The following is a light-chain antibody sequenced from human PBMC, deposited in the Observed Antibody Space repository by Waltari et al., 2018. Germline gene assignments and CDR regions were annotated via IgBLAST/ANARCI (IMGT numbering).Light chain of an antibody. CDR1: QSISSW. J-gene: IGKJ3*01. Sequence: DIQMTQSPSTLFASVGDRVTITCRASQSISSWLAWYQQKPGKAPKLLIYKASSLESGVPSRFSSSGSGTEFTLTISSLQPDDFATYYCQQYNSYAITFGPGTKVDIK. V-gene: IGKV1-5*03. CDR3: QQYNSYAIT. CDR2: KAS.